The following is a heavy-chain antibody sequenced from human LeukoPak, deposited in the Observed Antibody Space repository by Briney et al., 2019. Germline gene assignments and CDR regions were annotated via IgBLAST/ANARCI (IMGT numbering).Heavy chain of an antibody. J-gene: IGHJ6*02. CDR1: GYTFSSYS. V-gene: IGHV3-48*02. CDR2: ISSSSSTI. D-gene: IGHD4-23*01. CDR3: ARVQPPPTVVTPRYYYYGMDV. Sequence: GGSLRLSCAASGYTFSSYSMNWVRQAPGKGLEWVSYISSSSSTIYYADSVKGRFTISRDNAKNSLYLQMNSLRDEDTAVYYCARVQPPPTVVTPRYYYYGMDVWGQGTTVTVSS.